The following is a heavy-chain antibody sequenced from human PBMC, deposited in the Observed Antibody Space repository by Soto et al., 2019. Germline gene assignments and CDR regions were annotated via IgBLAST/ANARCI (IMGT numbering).Heavy chain of an antibody. CDR3: LKDSTPQYSSPRRCY. V-gene: IGHV3-30*18. J-gene: IGHJ4*02. D-gene: IGHD3-22*01. CDR1: GFIFSNYC. Sequence: PGGSLRLSCVVSGFIFSNYCFHWVRQAPGKGPEWVAVISYDGSHKYYTDSVKGRFTISRDNSKNTLYLQMDSLRAEDTAVYYCLKDSTPQYSSPRRCYWGQGTLVTVSS. CDR2: ISYDGSHK.